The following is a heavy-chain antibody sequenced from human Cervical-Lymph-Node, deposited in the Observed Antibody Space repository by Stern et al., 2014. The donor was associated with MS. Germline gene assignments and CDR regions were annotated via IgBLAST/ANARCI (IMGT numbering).Heavy chain of an antibody. CDR2: VGRDGSKE. D-gene: IGHD2/OR15-2a*01. Sequence: VQLVESGGGVVQPGRSLRLSCVASGLTFSTSVMHWVRQAPGKGLEWVAVVGRDGSKEPFTESVKGRFSTSRDTAKNTLHLQMSSLRAEDTAVYFCATSTASDAFDIWGQGTLVTVSS. CDR3: ATSTASDAFDI. J-gene: IGHJ3*02. CDR1: GLTFSTSV. V-gene: IGHV3-33*01.